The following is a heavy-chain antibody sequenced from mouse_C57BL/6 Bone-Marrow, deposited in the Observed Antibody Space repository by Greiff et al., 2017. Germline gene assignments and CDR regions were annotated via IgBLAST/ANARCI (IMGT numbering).Heavy chain of an antibody. J-gene: IGHJ4*01. V-gene: IGHV1-50*01. D-gene: IGHD2-5*01. CDR1: GYTFTSYW. Sequence: VQLQQPGAELVKPGASVQLSCKASGYTFTSYWMQWVKQRPGQGLEWIGEIDPSDSYTNYNQKFKGKATLTVDTSSSTAYMQLSSLTSEDSAVYYCAHYSNSMDYWGQGTSVTVSS. CDR3: AHYSNSMDY. CDR2: IDPSDSYT.